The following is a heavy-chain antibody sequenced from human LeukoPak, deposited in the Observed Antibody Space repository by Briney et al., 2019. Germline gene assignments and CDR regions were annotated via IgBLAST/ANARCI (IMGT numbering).Heavy chain of an antibody. J-gene: IGHJ4*02. V-gene: IGHV4-38-2*01. CDR2: IYHSGST. CDR1: GYSISSGYY. CDR3: ARAYDFWSGYYLDY. D-gene: IGHD3-3*01. Sequence: SETLSLTCALSGYSISSGYYWGWIRQPPAKGMDWIGSIYHSGSTYYNPSLKSRVTISVDTSKNQFSLKLSSVTAADTAVYYCARAYDFWSGYYLDYWGQGTLVTVSS.